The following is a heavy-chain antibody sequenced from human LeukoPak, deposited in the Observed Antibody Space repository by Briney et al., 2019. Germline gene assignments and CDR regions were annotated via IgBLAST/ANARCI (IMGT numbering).Heavy chain of an antibody. CDR1: GLTFNSYN. CDR3: ARAYSSSSGRDAFDS. D-gene: IGHD6-6*01. Sequence: PGGSLRLSCAASGLTFNSYNMNWVRQAPGKGLEWVSYISSSSSTIYYADSVKGRLTISRDSAKTSLFLQMNSLRDEDTAVYYCARAYSSSSGRDAFDSWGLGTLVTVSS. J-gene: IGHJ3*02. CDR2: ISSSSSTI. V-gene: IGHV3-48*02.